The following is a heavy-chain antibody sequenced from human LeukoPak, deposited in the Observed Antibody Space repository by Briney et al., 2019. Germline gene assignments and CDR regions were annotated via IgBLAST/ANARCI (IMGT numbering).Heavy chain of an antibody. CDR1: GFTFSSYG. Sequence: PGGSLRLSCAASGFTFSSYGMHWVRQAPGKGLEWVAFIRYDGSNKYYADSVKGRFTISRDNSKNMLYLQMNSLRAEDTAVYYCAKGRLRYFDWLLPFDYWGQGTLVTVSS. CDR2: IRYDGSNK. CDR3: AKGRLRYFDWLLPFDY. J-gene: IGHJ4*02. D-gene: IGHD3-9*01. V-gene: IGHV3-30*02.